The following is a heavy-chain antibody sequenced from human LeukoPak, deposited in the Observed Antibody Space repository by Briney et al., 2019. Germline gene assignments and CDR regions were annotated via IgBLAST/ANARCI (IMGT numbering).Heavy chain of an antibody. Sequence: GASVKVSCKASGYTFTSYAMNWVRQAPGQGLEWMGWINPNSGGTNYAQKFQGRVTMTRDTSISTAYMELSRLRSDDTAVYYCARTHDYGGNSDAFDIWGQGTMVTVSS. CDR3: ARTHDYGGNSDAFDI. D-gene: IGHD4-23*01. CDR2: INPNSGGT. CDR1: GYTFTSYA. J-gene: IGHJ3*02. V-gene: IGHV1-2*02.